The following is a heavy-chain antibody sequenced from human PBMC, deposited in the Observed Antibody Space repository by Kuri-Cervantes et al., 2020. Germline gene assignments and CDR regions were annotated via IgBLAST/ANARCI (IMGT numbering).Heavy chain of an antibody. D-gene: IGHD1-26*01. V-gene: IGHV1-18*01. Sequence: ASVKVSCKASGYTFTSYGISWVRQAPGQGLEWMGWISAYNGNTNYAQKLQGRVTMTTDTSTSTAYMELSRLRSDDTAVYYCAREIVGATKGGRYFDYWGQGTLVTVSS. CDR1: GYTFTSYG. J-gene: IGHJ4*02. CDR3: AREIVGATKGGRYFDY. CDR2: ISAYNGNT.